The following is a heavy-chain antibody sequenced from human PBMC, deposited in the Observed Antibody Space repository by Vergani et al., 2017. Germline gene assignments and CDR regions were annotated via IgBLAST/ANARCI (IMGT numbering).Heavy chain of an antibody. CDR2: ISGSGGST. J-gene: IGHJ2*01. Sequence: EVQLLESGGGLVQPGGSLRLSCAASGFTFSSYAMSWVRQAPGKGVEWVAGISGSGGSTYYADSVKGRFTISRDNANNSLYLQMNSLRAEDMAVYYCAREIQEPWYFDLWGRGTLVTVSS. CDR3: AREIQEPWYFDL. CDR1: GFTFSSYA. D-gene: IGHD1-14*01. V-gene: IGHV3-23*01.